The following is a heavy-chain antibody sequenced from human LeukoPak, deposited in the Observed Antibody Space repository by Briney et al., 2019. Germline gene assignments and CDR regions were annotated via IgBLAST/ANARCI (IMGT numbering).Heavy chain of an antibody. CDR1: GGSINSYY. CDR2: IYSTGST. D-gene: IGHD4-11*01. CDR3: ARGPYNNYVFEYCYYMDV. Sequence: PSETLSLTCTVPGGSINSYYWSWIRQPAGKGLEWIGRIYSTGSTDYKPSLKSRVTMSVDTSKNQFSLILSSVTAADTAVYYCARGPYNNYVFEYCYYMDVWGKGTAVTVSS. J-gene: IGHJ6*03. V-gene: IGHV4-4*07.